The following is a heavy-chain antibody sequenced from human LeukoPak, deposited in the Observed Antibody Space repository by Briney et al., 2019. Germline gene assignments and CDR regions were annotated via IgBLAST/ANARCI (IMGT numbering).Heavy chain of an antibody. CDR2: ISAYNGNT. Sequence: ASVKVSCKASGYTFTSYGISWVRQAPRQGLEWMGWISAYNGNTNYAQKLQGRVTMTTDTSTSTAYMELRSLRSDDTAVYYCARGYLSDIVVVPAAFGYWGQGTLVTVSS. D-gene: IGHD2-2*01. CDR3: ARGYLSDIVVVPAAFGY. V-gene: IGHV1-18*01. J-gene: IGHJ4*02. CDR1: GYTFTSYG.